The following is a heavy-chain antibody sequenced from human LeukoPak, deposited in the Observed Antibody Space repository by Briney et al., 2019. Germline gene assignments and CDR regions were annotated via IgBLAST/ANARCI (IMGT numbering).Heavy chain of an antibody. Sequence: PGGSLRLSCAASGFTFSTYSMNWVRQAPGKGLEWVSSISSGSSFIYYADTVKGRFTISRDNAKNSLFLQMNSLRAEDTAVYYCARESSGYFYWGQGTLVTVSS. CDR3: ARESSGYFY. CDR1: GFTFSTYS. V-gene: IGHV3-21*01. D-gene: IGHD3-22*01. J-gene: IGHJ4*02. CDR2: ISSGSSFI.